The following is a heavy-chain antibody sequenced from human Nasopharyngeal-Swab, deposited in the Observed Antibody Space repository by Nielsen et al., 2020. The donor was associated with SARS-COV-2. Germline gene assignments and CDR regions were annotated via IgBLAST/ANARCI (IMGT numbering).Heavy chain of an antibody. CDR3: ARGGDPREVVAATDCFDP. CDR2: INPGGGSA. CDR1: GYTFTRYY. Sequence: ASVKVSCKASGYTFTRYYIHWVRQAHGQGLEWMGLINPGGGSARYSQNFQGRVTMTRDTSTSTVYMELSSLRSEDTAVYYCARGGDPREVVAATDCFDPWGQGTLVTVSS. V-gene: IGHV1-46*01. D-gene: IGHD2-15*01. J-gene: IGHJ5*02.